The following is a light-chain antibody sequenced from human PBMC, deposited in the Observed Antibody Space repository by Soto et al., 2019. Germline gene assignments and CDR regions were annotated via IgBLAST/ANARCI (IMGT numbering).Light chain of an antibody. CDR1: QSVKTF. Sequence: EIVLTQSPGTLSLSPVERATLSCRASQSVKTFLVWYQQRPGQAPRLLIHDASHRAAGIPARFSGSGFGTDFTLTISSLEPEDAAVYYCQQRSNWPPITFGQGTRLEN. CDR2: DAS. J-gene: IGKJ5*01. V-gene: IGKV3-11*01. CDR3: QQRSNWPPIT.